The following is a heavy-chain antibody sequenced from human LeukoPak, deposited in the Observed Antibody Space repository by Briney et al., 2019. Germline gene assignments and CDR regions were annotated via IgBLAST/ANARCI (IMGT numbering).Heavy chain of an antibody. Sequence: GESLKISRKGSGYSFTSYWIGWVRQMPGKGLEWMGIIYPGDSDTRYSPSFQGQVTISADKSISTAYLQWSSLKASDTAMYYCARHLYGGNSADAFDIWGQGTMVTVSS. D-gene: IGHD4-23*01. V-gene: IGHV5-51*01. J-gene: IGHJ3*02. CDR1: GYSFTSYW. CDR3: ARHLYGGNSADAFDI. CDR2: IYPGDSDT.